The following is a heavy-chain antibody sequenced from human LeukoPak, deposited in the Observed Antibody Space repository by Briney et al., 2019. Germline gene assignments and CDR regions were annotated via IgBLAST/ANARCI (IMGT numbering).Heavy chain of an antibody. Sequence: ASVTVSCKASGYTFTSYGISWVRQAPGQGLEWMGWMNPNSGNTGYAQKFQGRVTMTRNTSISTAYMELSSLRSEDTAVYYCARGRYYYDSSGYYQYYFDYWGQGTLVTVSS. CDR1: GYTFTSYG. CDR2: MNPNSGNT. D-gene: IGHD3-22*01. J-gene: IGHJ4*02. CDR3: ARGRYYYDSSGYYQYYFDY. V-gene: IGHV1-8*02.